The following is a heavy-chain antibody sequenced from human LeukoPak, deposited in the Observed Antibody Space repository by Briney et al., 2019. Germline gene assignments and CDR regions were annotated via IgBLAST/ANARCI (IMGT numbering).Heavy chain of an antibody. CDR3: AKDSVRGYCSGGSCYPDAFDI. D-gene: IGHD2-15*01. V-gene: IGHV3-23*01. Sequence: QPGGSLRLSCAASGFTFSSYAISWVRQAPGKGLEWVSAISGSGGSTYYADSVKGRFTISRDNSKNTLYLQMNSLRTEDTAVYYCAKDSVRGYCSGGSCYPDAFDIWGQGTMVTVSS. CDR2: ISGSGGST. J-gene: IGHJ3*02. CDR1: GFTFSSYA.